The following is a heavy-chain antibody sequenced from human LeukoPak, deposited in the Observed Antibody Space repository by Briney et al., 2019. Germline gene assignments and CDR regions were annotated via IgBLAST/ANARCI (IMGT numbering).Heavy chain of an antibody. Sequence: AASVKVSCKASGYTFTSYGISWVRQAPGQGLEWMGWISAYNGNTNYAQKLQGRVTMTTETSKSTAYMELRSLRSDDTAVYYCARQGSVASHYGDPTYYYYGMDVWGQGTTVTVSS. J-gene: IGHJ6*02. CDR2: ISAYNGNT. V-gene: IGHV1-18*01. CDR1: GYTFTSYG. D-gene: IGHD4-17*01. CDR3: ARQGSVASHYGDPTYYYYGMDV.